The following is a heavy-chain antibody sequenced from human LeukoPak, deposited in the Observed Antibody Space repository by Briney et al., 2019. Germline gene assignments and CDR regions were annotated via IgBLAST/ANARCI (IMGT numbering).Heavy chain of an antibody. V-gene: IGHV3-21*01. D-gene: IGHD3-10*01. CDR3: ARSELGYNYYYMDV. J-gene: IGHJ6*03. Sequence: GGSLRLSCAASGFTFSSYSMNWVRQAPGKGLEWVSSISSSSSYIYYADSVKGRFTISRDNAKKSLYLQMNSLRAEDTAVYYCARSELGYNYYYMDVWGKGTTVTISS. CDR2: ISSSSSYI. CDR1: GFTFSSYS.